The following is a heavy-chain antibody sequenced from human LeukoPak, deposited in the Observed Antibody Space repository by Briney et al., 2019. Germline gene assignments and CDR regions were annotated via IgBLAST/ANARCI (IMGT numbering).Heavy chain of an antibody. Sequence: GGSLRLSCAASGFTFSSYAMHWVRQAPGKGLEWVAVISYDGSNKYYADSVKGRFTISRDNSKSTLYLRMNRLRAEDTAVYFCARTPYLYFGSGSYQFDYWGQGTLVTVSS. CDR3: ARTPYLYFGSGSYQFDY. V-gene: IGHV3-30-3*01. D-gene: IGHD3-10*01. CDR2: ISYDGSNK. J-gene: IGHJ4*02. CDR1: GFTFSSYA.